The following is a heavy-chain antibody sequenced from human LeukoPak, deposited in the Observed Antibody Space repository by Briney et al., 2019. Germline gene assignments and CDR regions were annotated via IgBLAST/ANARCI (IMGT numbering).Heavy chain of an antibody. V-gene: IGHV4-59*11. J-gene: IGHJ5*02. Sequence: SETLSLTCTVSGGSISSHYWSWIRHPPGKGLEWIGYIYYSGSTNYNPSLKSRVTISVDTSKNQFSLKLSSVTAADTAVYYCARASGPDYDFWSGYYNNWFDPWGQGTLVTVSS. CDR2: IYYSGST. D-gene: IGHD3-3*01. CDR3: ARASGPDYDFWSGYYNNWFDP. CDR1: GGSISSHY.